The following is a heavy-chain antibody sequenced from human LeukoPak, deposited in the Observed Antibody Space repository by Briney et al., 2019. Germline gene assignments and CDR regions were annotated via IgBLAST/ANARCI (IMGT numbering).Heavy chain of an antibody. CDR1: GYSFTTYW. CDR3: AIGLDSGYREDNWFDP. D-gene: IGHD5-12*01. J-gene: IGHJ5*02. CDR2: IYPGDSDT. Sequence: GEALKISCKGSGYSFTTYWIGWVRPMPGKGLGWMGIIYPGDSDTRYSPSFQGQVTISADKSISTAYLQWSSLKASDTAMYYCAIGLDSGYREDNWFDPWGQGTLVTVSS. V-gene: IGHV5-51*01.